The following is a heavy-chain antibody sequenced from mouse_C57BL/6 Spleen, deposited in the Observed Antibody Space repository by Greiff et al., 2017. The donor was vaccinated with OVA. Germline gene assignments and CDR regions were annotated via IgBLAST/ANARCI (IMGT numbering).Heavy chain of an antibody. D-gene: IGHD1-1*01. Sequence: QVQLQQPGAELVMPGASVKLSCKASGYTFTSYWMHWVKQRPGQGLEWIGEIDPSDSYTNYNQTFQGKSTLTVDNSSSTAYMQLSSLTSEDSAVYYCAITTVVAPGCAYWGQGTLVTVSA. CDR2: IDPSDSYT. CDR1: GYTFTSYW. CDR3: AITTVVAPGCAY. J-gene: IGHJ3*01. V-gene: IGHV1-69*01.